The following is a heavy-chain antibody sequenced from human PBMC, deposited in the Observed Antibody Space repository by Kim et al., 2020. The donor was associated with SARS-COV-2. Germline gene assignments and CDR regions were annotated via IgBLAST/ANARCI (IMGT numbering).Heavy chain of an antibody. CDR2: FDPENGER. Sequence: ASVKVSCKVSGDTLSDISMHWVRQTPGKGLEWMGGFDPENGERIYAQKFQGRVTMTEDTSTETAYMELSSLRSEDTAIYYCVTDTGLHDLFDISRPGDHWGQGTLVTVSS. D-gene: IGHD5-12*01. J-gene: IGHJ4*02. V-gene: IGHV1-24*01. CDR1: GDTLSDIS. CDR3: VTDTGLHDLFDISRPGDH.